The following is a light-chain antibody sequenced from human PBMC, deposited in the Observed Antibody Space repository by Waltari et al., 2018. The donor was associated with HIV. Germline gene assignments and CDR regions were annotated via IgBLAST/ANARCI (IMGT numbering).Light chain of an antibody. CDR2: QNN. Sequence: SYGLTQPPSVSVSPGQTASITCSGDKLGNKYASWYQQKPGRSPVVVIYQNNKRPSGIPERFSGSNSGNTATLTISGTQAMDEADYYCQTWDSSTAVFAGGTKLTVL. J-gene: IGLJ2*01. CDR1: KLGNKY. V-gene: IGLV3-1*01. CDR3: QTWDSSTAV.